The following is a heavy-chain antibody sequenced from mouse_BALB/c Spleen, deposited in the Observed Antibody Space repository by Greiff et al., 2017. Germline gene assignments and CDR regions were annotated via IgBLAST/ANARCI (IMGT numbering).Heavy chain of an antibody. Sequence: VQLKESGGGLVQPGGSLKLSCAASGFTFSSYGMSWVRQTPDKRLELVATINSNGGSTYYPDSVKGRFTISRDNAKNTLYLQMSSLKSEDTAMYYCARDYYGYFDVWGAGTTVTVSS. CDR1: GFTFSSYG. CDR3: ARDYYGYFDV. J-gene: IGHJ1*01. D-gene: IGHD1-1*02. V-gene: IGHV5-6-3*01. CDR2: INSNGGST.